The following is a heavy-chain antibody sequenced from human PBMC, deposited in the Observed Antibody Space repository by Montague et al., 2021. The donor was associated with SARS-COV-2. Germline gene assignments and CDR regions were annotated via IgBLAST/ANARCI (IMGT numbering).Heavy chain of an antibody. J-gene: IGHJ3*02. CDR3: ARVGVPYYDILTGYYIEGSDAFDI. Sequence: SETLSLTCTVSGGSISSYYWSWIRQPPGKGLEWIRYIYYSGSTNYNPSLQSRVTISVDTSKNQFSLKLSSVTAADTAVYYCARVGVPYYDILTGYYIEGSDAFDIWGQGTMVTVSS. D-gene: IGHD3-9*01. CDR2: IYYSGST. V-gene: IGHV4-59*13. CDR1: GGSISSYY.